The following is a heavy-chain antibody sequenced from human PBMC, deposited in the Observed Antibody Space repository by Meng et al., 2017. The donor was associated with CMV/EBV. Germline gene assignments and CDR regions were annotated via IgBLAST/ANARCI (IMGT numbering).Heavy chain of an antibody. Sequence: QLQLPASGPGLVKPSETLSLTCTVSGGSISSSSYYWGWIRQPPGKGLEWIGSIYYSGSTYYNPSLKSRVTISVDTSKNQFSLKLSSVTAADTAVYYCARDPSLRWIDYWGQGTLVTVSS. V-gene: IGHV4-39*07. D-gene: IGHD4-23*01. CDR1: GGSISSSSYY. CDR2: IYYSGST. J-gene: IGHJ4*02. CDR3: ARDPSLRWIDY.